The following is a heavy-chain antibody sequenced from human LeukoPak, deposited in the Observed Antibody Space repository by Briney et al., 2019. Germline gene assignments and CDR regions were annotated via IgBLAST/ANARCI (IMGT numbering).Heavy chain of an antibody. D-gene: IGHD5-12*01. CDR1: GGTFSSYA. CDR3: ARDTSAIVATGDGG. V-gene: IGHV1-69*13. J-gene: IGHJ4*02. CDR2: IIRIFGTA. Sequence: SVKVSCKASGGTFSSYAISWVRQAPGQGLEWMGGIIRIFGTANYAQKFQGRVTITADESTSTAYMELSSLRSEDTAVYYCARDTSAIVATGDGGWGQGTLVTVSS.